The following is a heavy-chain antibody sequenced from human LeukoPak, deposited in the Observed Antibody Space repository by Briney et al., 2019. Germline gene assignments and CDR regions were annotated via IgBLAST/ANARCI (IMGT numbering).Heavy chain of an antibody. J-gene: IGHJ4*02. Sequence: PSETLSLTCTVSGGSISSYYWSWIRQPLGKGLEWIGYIYYSGSTNYSPSLKSRVTISVDTSKNQFSLKLSSVTAADTAVYYCARLYSSSLGRVFDYWGQGTLVTVPS. CDR2: IYYSGST. CDR3: ARLYSSSLGRVFDY. D-gene: IGHD6-13*01. CDR1: GGSISSYY. V-gene: IGHV4-59*01.